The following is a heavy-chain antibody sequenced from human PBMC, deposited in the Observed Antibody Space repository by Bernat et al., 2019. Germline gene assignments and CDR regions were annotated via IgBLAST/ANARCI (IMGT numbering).Heavy chain of an antibody. CDR2: MNQDGSEK. CDR3: ARDLNVQIVATFFDVFDI. CDR1: GFSFSSYW. V-gene: IGHV3-7*01. Sequence: EVQLVESGGGLVQPGGSLRLSCAASGFSFSSYWMTWVRQAPGKGLEWVANMNQDGSEKYYVDSVRGRFTISRDNAKNSLYLQMNSLRAEDTAVYYCARDLNVQIVATFFDVFDIWGQGTMVTISS. D-gene: IGHD5-12*01. J-gene: IGHJ3*02.